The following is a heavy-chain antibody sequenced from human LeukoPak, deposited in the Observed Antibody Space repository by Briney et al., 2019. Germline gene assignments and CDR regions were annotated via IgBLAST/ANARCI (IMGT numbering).Heavy chain of an antibody. CDR1: GGSISSSSYY. V-gene: IGHV4-39*01. Sequence: PSETLSLTCTVSGGSISSSSYYWGWIRQPPGKGLEWIGSIYYSGSTYYNPSLKSRVTISVDTSKNQFSLKLSSVTAADTAVYYCSFDYDILTRYVYGMDVWGQGTTVTVSS. J-gene: IGHJ6*02. D-gene: IGHD3-9*01. CDR2: IYYSGST. CDR3: SFDYDILTRYVYGMDV.